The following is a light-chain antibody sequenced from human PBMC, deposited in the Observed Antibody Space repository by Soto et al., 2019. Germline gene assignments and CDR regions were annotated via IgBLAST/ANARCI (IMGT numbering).Light chain of an antibody. Sequence: EIVLTQSPGTLSLSPGERATLSCRASQSVSNNYLAWYQQKPGQAPRLLIADASRRATGIPDRFSGSGSGIDFTLTISRLEPEDFAVYYCQQCARSPLTFGQGTKVEMK. CDR1: QSVSNNY. CDR2: DAS. V-gene: IGKV3-20*01. J-gene: IGKJ1*01. CDR3: QQCARSPLT.